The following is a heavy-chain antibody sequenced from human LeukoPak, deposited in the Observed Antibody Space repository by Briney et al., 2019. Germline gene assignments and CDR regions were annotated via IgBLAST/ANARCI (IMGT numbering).Heavy chain of an antibody. V-gene: IGHV4-59*02. D-gene: IGHD4-23*01. CDR1: GGSVNSNY. J-gene: IGHJ4*02. CDR3: ARDVYGGTDY. CDR2: IYNGGST. Sequence: SETLSLTCTVSGGSVNSNYWSWIRQPPGKGLEWIGYIYNGGSTNYNSSLKSRVTISVDTSKNQFSLKLTSVTAADTAVYYCARDVYGGTDYWGQGTLVTVSS.